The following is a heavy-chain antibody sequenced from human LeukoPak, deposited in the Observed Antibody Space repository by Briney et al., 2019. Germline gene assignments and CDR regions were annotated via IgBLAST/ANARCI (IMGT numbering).Heavy chain of an antibody. D-gene: IGHD1-7*01. CDR1: GGSITSGTYY. CDR3: ARYKDVDWDYEDGYFFVY. J-gene: IGHJ4*02. V-gene: IGHV4-31*02. Sequence: SETLSLSCTVSGGSITSGTYYWSRIRQHPGKGLEWIGYRNYSGSTYYNPSLKSRVTISVDTSKNQFSLKLSSVTAADTAVYYCARYKDVDWDYEDGYFFVYWGQGTVVTVSS. CDR2: RNYSGST.